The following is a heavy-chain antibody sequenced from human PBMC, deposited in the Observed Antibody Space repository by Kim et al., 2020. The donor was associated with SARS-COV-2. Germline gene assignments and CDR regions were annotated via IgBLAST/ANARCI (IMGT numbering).Heavy chain of an antibody. Sequence: GGSLRLSCAASGFTFSSYAMHWVRQAPGKGLEWVAVISYDGSNKYYADSVKGRFTISRDNSKNTLYLQMNSLRAEDTAVYYCARDLMYYYGSGSYYPYYYYGMDVWGQGTMVTVSS. V-gene: IGHV3-30-3*01. CDR3: ARDLMYYYGSGSYYPYYYYGMDV. J-gene: IGHJ6*02. D-gene: IGHD3-10*01. CDR2: ISYDGSNK. CDR1: GFTFSSYA.